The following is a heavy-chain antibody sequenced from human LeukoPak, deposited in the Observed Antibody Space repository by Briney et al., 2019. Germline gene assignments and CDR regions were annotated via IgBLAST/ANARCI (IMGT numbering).Heavy chain of an antibody. CDR1: GFTFSSYS. CDR2: ISSSSSTI. CDR3: ARDLVAEGDYYGSGSYCDY. Sequence: GSLRLSCAASGFTFSSYSMNWVRQAPGKGLGWVSYISSSSSTIYYADSVKGRFTISRDNAKNSLYLQMNSLRAEDTAVYYCARDLVAEGDYYGSGSYCDYWGQGTLVTVSS. V-gene: IGHV3-48*01. D-gene: IGHD3-10*01. J-gene: IGHJ4*02.